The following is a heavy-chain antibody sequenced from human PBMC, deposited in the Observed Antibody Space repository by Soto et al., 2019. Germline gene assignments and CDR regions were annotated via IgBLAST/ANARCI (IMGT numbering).Heavy chain of an antibody. CDR2: IWYDGSNK. D-gene: IGHD3-22*01. J-gene: IGHJ4*02. V-gene: IGHV3-33*01. Sequence: QVQLVESGGGVVQPGRSLRLSCAASGFTFSGYGMHWVRQAPGKGLEWVAVIWYDGSNKYYADSVKGRFTISRDNSKNTLYLQMHCMSAEDRAVFCCGRFRYYDSSAYLDCWGQGPLVTVSS. CDR3: GRFRYYDSSAYLDC. CDR1: GFTFSGYG.